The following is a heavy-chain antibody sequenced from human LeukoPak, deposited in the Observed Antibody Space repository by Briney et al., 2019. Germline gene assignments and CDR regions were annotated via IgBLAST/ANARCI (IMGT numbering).Heavy chain of an antibody. J-gene: IGHJ3*02. Sequence: PGRSLRLSCAASGFTFSSYGVHWVRQAPGKGLEWVAVISYDGSNKYYADSVKGRFTISRDNSKNTLYLQMNSLRAEDTAVYYCAKGGHDYGGNSAGHAFDIWGQGTMVTVSS. CDR1: GFTFSSYG. CDR2: ISYDGSNK. D-gene: IGHD4-23*01. V-gene: IGHV3-30*18. CDR3: AKGGHDYGGNSAGHAFDI.